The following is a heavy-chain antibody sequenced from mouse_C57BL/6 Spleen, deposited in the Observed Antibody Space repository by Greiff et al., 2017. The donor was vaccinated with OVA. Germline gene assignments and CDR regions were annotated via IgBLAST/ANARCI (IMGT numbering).Heavy chain of an antibody. V-gene: IGHV1-77*01. CDR2: IYPGSGST. CDR3: GNHRGWGAY. Sequence: VQLQQSGAELVKPGASVKMSCKASGYTFTSYWMTWVKQRPGQGLEWIGHIYPGSGSTNYNEKFKGKATLTADKSSSTAYMQLSSLTSEDSAVYFCGNHRGWGAYWGQGTTLTVSS. J-gene: IGHJ2*01. CDR1: GYTFTSYW. D-gene: IGHD3-3*01.